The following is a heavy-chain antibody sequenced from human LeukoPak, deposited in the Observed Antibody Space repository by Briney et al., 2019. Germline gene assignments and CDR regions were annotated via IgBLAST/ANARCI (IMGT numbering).Heavy chain of an antibody. CDR3: ARGGGLDV. D-gene: IGHD3-16*01. CDR2: ISSSSINI. J-gene: IGHJ6*02. V-gene: IGHV3-21*04. CDR1: GFTFSSYS. Sequence: GGSLRLSCAASGFTFSSYSMNWVRQAPGKGLEWVSSISSSSINIYYADSVKCRFTISRDNAKNSLYLQMSNLRAEDTAVYFCARGGGLDVWGQGATVTVSS.